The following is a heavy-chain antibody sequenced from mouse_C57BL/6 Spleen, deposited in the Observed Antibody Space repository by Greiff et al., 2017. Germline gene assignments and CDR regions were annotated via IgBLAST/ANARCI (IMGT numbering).Heavy chain of an antibody. CDR3: TRSGYSNYYWFAY. CDR1: GYTFTDYE. CDR2: IDPETGGT. Sequence: VQLQQSGAELVRPGASVTLSCKASGYTFTDYEMHWVKQTPVHGLEWIGAIDPETGGTAYNQKFKGKAILTADKSSSTAYMELRSLTSEDSAVYYCTRSGYSNYYWFAYWGQGTLVTVSA. J-gene: IGHJ3*01. V-gene: IGHV1-15*01. D-gene: IGHD2-5*01.